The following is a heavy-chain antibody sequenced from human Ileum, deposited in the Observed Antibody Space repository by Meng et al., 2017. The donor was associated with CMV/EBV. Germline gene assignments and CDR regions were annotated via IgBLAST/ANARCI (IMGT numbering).Heavy chain of an antibody. CDR2: IIPLVGTI. CDR1: GGVFNIST. V-gene: IGHV1-69*08. D-gene: IGHD1-7*01. Sequence: SCQAFGGVFNISTISWVRQAPGQGLEWMGRIIPLVGTITYAQRFQGRLTITADMSMTTAYMDLSSLTSEDTAVYYCGRDPGTTLDYWGQGTLVTVSS. CDR3: GRDPGTTLDY. J-gene: IGHJ4*02.